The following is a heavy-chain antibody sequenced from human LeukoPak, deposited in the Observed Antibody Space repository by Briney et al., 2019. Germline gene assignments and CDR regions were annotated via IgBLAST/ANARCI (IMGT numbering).Heavy chain of an antibody. V-gene: IGHV3-74*01. J-gene: IGHJ4*02. D-gene: IGHD2/OR15-2a*01. Sequence: GGSLRLSCAASGFTFSDTWMHWVRQAPGKGLVWVSRIRSDGSDTRYAESVKGRFIISRDNAKNTLYLQMNSLRPEDTAVYYCARDWFHAIEYWGQGTLVTVSS. CDR3: ARDWFHAIEY. CDR2: IRSDGSDT. CDR1: GFTFSDTW.